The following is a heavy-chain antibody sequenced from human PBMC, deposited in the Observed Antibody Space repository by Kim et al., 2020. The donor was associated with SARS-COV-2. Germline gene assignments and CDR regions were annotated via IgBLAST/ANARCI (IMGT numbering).Heavy chain of an antibody. Sequence: SETLSLTCTVSGGSISSSGYYWGWIRQPPGKGLEWFGSIYYSGSAYDNPSLKSRVTISIDTSKNQFSLKLSSVTAADTAMYYCVSNYVGYYFDYWGQGTLVPVSS. V-gene: IGHV4-39*01. CDR2: IYYSGSA. J-gene: IGHJ4*02. CDR3: VSNYVGYYFDY. D-gene: IGHD4-4*01. CDR1: GGSISSSGYY.